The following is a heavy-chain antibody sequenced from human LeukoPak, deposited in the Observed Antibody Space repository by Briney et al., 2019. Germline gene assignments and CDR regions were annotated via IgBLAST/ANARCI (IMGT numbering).Heavy chain of an antibody. J-gene: IGHJ6*02. V-gene: IGHV4-59*01. CDR3: ARVGRVTSGPYYYYYGMDV. D-gene: IGHD4-17*01. Sequence: PSETLSLTCTVSGGSISSYYWSWIRQPPGKGLEWIGYIYYSGSTNYNPSLKSRVTISVDTSKNQFSLKLSSVTAADTAVYYCARVGRVTSGPYYYYYGMDVWGQGTTVTVPS. CDR1: GGSISSYY. CDR2: IYYSGST.